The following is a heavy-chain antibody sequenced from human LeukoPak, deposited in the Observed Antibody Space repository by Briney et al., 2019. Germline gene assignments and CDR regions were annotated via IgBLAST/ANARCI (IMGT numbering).Heavy chain of an antibody. CDR2: IYYSGST. V-gene: IGHV4-59*11. D-gene: IGHD3-10*01. CDR1: GGSISSQY. CDR3: ARESDYYGSGSYYNPFDY. Sequence: SETLSLTCTVSGGSISSQYWSWIRQPPGKGLEWIGYIYYSGSTNYNPSLKSRVTISVDTSKNQFSLKLSSVTAADTAVYYCARESDYYGSGSYYNPFDYWGQGTLVIVSS. J-gene: IGHJ4*02.